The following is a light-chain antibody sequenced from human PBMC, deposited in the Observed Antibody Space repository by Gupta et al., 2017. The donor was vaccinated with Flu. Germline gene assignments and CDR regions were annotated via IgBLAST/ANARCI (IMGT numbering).Light chain of an antibody. Sequence: QTVRITCQGDSIRNSYASWYQQKPEQAPVLVIYDKNIRHSRTPARFSGSSSGNTAALTITGAQAEEEADYYCNSRDSIDNNREVFGGGTKLTVL. V-gene: IGLV3-19*01. J-gene: IGLJ2*01. CDR3: NSRDSIDNNREV. CDR1: SIRNSY. CDR2: DKN.